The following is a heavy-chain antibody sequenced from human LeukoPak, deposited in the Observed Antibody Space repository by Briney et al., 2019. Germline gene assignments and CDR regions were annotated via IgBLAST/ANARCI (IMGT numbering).Heavy chain of an antibody. CDR2: ISGSGGST. CDR1: GFTFSSYG. J-gene: IGHJ4*02. CDR3: AKGPLLWFGEPDY. V-gene: IGHV3-23*01. Sequence: GGTLRLSCAASGFTFSSYGMSWVRQAPGKGLEWVSAISGSGGSTYYADSVKGRFTISRDNSKNTLYVQMNSLRAEDTAVYYCAKGPLLWFGEPDYWGQGTLVTVSS. D-gene: IGHD3-10*01.